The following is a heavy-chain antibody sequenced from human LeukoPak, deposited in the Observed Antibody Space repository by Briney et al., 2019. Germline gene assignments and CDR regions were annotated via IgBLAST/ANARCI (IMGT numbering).Heavy chain of an antibody. CDR1: GYTFTNYH. Sequence: ASVKVSCKASGYTFTNYHMHWVRQAPGQGLEWLGIINPRGGGTLYAQKFQGRVTMTRDTSASTVYTELSSLRSEDTALYYCARDPQDYYYYGMDVWGQGTTVTVSS. J-gene: IGHJ6*02. V-gene: IGHV1-46*01. CDR2: INPRGGGT. CDR3: ARDPQDYYYYGMDV.